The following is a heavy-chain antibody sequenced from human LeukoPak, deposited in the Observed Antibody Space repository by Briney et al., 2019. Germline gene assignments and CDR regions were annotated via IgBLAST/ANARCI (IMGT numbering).Heavy chain of an antibody. CDR1: GFTFSDYY. Sequence: GGSLRLSCAASGFTFSDYYMSWIRQAPGKGLEWVGRIKKRGDGGTTDYAAPVKDRFIISRDDSQDTLYLQMNTLKTEDTAVYYCTRDWYHAFDFWGQGTVVTVSS. J-gene: IGHJ3*01. CDR2: IKKRGDGGTT. V-gene: IGHV3-15*01. CDR3: TRDWYHAFDF. D-gene: IGHD3-9*01.